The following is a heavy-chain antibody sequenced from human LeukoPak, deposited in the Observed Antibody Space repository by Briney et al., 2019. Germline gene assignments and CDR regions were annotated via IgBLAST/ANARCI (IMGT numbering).Heavy chain of an antibody. D-gene: IGHD2-15*01. CDR1: GGSISSYY. J-gene: IGHJ4*02. Sequence: SETLSLTCTVSGGSISSYYWSWLRQPPGKGLEWIGYIYYSGSTNYNPSLKSRVTISVDTSKNQFSLTLSSVTAADTAVYYCARTYCSGGSCYPENFDYWGQGTLVTVSS. CDR2: IYYSGST. CDR3: ARTYCSGGSCYPENFDY. V-gene: IGHV4-59*01.